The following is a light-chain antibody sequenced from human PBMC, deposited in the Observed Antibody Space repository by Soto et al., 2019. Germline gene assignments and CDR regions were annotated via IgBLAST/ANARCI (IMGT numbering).Light chain of an antibody. V-gene: IGKV3-15*01. CDR1: QSVASN. CDR2: GAS. CDR3: QQYHNWPPQYT. Sequence: EIVMTQSPASLSVSPGDGATLSCCASQSVASNVAWYQQKPGQGPRLLIHGASTRVAGVPARFSGSGSGTDFTLTISSPQSEDFAVYYCQQYHNWPPQYTFGQGTKLQIK. J-gene: IGKJ2*01.